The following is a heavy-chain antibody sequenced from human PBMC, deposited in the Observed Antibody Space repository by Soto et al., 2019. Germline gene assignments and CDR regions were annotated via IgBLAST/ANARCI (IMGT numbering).Heavy chain of an antibody. CDR1: GFTFSSYA. Sequence: GGSLRLSCAASGFTFSSYAMSWVRQAPGKGLEWVSAISGSGGSTYYADSVKGRFTISRDNSKNTLYLQMNSLRAEDTAVYYCAKDRNGARSSSFGLPLGYYYYYGMDVWGQGTTVTVSS. V-gene: IGHV3-23*01. J-gene: IGHJ6*02. CDR3: AKDRNGARSSSFGLPLGYYYYYGMDV. CDR2: ISGSGGST. D-gene: IGHD6-13*01.